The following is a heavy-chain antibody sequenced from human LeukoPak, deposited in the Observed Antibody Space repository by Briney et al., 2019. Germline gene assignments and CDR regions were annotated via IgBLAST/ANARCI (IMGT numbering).Heavy chain of an antibody. Sequence: SETLSLTCTVSGYSISSGYYWGWIRQPPGKGLEWIGSIYHSGSTYYNPSLKSRVTISVDTSKRQFSLKLTSMTAADTAVYYCARLKTFYYGSGRGAFDYWGQGTLVTVSS. CDR3: ARLKTFYYGSGRGAFDY. D-gene: IGHD3-10*01. CDR1: GYSISSGYY. V-gene: IGHV4-38-2*02. J-gene: IGHJ4*02. CDR2: IYHSGST.